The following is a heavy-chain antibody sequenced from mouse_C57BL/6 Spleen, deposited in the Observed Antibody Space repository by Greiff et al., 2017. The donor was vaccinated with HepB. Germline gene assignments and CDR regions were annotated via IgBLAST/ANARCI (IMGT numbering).Heavy chain of an antibody. J-gene: IGHJ3*01. CDR1: GFTFSSYA. Sequence: EVQLVESGGGLVKPGGSLKLSCAASGFTFSSYAMSWVRQTPEKRLEWVATISDGGSYTYYPDNVKGRFTISRDNAKNNLYLQMSHLKSEDTAMYYCARDPYYYGSSETWFAYWGQGTLVTVSA. CDR3: ARDPYYYGSSETWFAY. CDR2: ISDGGSYT. D-gene: IGHD1-1*01. V-gene: IGHV5-4*01.